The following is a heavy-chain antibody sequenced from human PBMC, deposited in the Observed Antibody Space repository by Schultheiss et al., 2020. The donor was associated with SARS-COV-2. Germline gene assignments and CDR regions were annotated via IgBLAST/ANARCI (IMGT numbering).Heavy chain of an antibody. Sequence: SETLSLTCTVSGGSISSYYWGWIRQPPGKGLEWIGSIYHSGSTYYNPSLKSRVTISVDTSKNQFSLKLSSVTAADTAVYYCARGRSGEQLGPWGQGTLVTVSS. CDR3: ARGRSGEQLGP. CDR1: GGSISSYY. J-gene: IGHJ5*02. CDR2: IYHSGST. D-gene: IGHD6-13*01. V-gene: IGHV4-39*07.